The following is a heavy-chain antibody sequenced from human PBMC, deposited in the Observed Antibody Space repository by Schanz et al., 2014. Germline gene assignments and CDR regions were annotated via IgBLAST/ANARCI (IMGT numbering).Heavy chain of an antibody. Sequence: VQLVESGGGVVQPGRSLRLSCAASGFTFTTHSMTWVRQAPGKGLEWVSGISGSGGSKYYADSVKGRFTISRDNSENTLYLQMNSLSADDTAVFYCAKGMGYCSGGTCYDYYYYGLDVWGQGTTVTVSS. D-gene: IGHD2-15*01. CDR3: AKGMGYCSGGTCYDYYYYGLDV. CDR1: GFTFTTHS. V-gene: IGHV3-23*04. J-gene: IGHJ6*02. CDR2: ISGSGGSK.